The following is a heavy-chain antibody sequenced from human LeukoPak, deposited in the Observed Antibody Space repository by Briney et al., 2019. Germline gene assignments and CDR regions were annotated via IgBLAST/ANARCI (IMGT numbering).Heavy chain of an antibody. Sequence: SETLSLTCTVSGGSISSSDYYWSWIRQPPGKGLEWIGYIYYSGSTYYNPSLKSRVTISVDTSKNQFSLKLSSVTAADTAVYYCARGSVVVPAAILGWFDPWGQGTLVTVSS. D-gene: IGHD2-2*02. CDR1: GGSISSSDYY. CDR2: IYYSGST. CDR3: ARGSVVVPAAILGWFDP. V-gene: IGHV4-30-4*01. J-gene: IGHJ5*02.